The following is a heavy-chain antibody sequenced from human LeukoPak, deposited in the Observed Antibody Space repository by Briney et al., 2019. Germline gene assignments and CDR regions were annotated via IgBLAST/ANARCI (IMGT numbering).Heavy chain of an antibody. CDR1: GGSISSYY. V-gene: IGHV4-59*01. J-gene: IGHJ3*02. D-gene: IGHD2-2*01. CDR2: IYYSGST. CDR3: ARHNISIDCSSTSCYRFQDAFDI. Sequence: PSETLSLTCSVSGGSISSYYWSWIRQPPGKGLEWGGYIYYSGSTNYTRSLKSRVNISVDTSQTECSLNLRYVTAPDPAVYYCARHNISIDCSSTSCYRFQDAFDIWGQGTMVTVSS.